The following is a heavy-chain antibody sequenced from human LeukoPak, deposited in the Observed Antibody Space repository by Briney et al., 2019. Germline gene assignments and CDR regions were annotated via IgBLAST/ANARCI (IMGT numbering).Heavy chain of an antibody. V-gene: IGHV3-23*01. CDR2: ISVSGGTK. CDR3: ANCNGWLPHDR. CDR1: GFTFSTNG. J-gene: IGHJ5*02. Sequence: GGSLSLSCAASGFTFSTNGMSWVGQAPGKGLEWFSGISVSGGTKSYADSGKGRFTISRDNSKNTLYLQMNSLRAKDTAVYYCANCNGWLPHDRWGQGTLLTVSS. D-gene: IGHD3-9*01.